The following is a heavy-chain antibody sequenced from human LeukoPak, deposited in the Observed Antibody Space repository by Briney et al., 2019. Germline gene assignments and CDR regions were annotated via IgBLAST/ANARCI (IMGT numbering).Heavy chain of an antibody. D-gene: IGHD6-25*01. CDR1: GYSISSGYY. CDR2: IYASGST. Sequence: SETLSLTCTVSGYSISSGYYWGWIRQPAGKGLEWIGRIYASGSTNYNPSLESRATISVDTSKNQFSLKLSSVTAADTAVYYCARVSWIAAAGYYYYMDVWGKGTTVTVSS. J-gene: IGHJ6*03. CDR3: ARVSWIAAAGYYYYMDV. V-gene: IGHV4-38-2*02.